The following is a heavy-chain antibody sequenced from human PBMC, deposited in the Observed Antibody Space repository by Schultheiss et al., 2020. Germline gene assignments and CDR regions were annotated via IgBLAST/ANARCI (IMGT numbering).Heavy chain of an antibody. V-gene: IGHV4-30-4*01. Sequence: SETLSLTCTVSGGSISSGDYYWSWIRQPPGKGLEWIGEINHSGSTNYNPSLKSRVTISVDTSKNQFSLKLSSVTAADTAVYYCARGKGHPTTVTRGGVYYFDYWGQGTLVTVSS. CDR1: GGSISSGDYY. D-gene: IGHD4-17*01. CDR2: INHSGST. CDR3: ARGKGHPTTVTRGGVYYFDY. J-gene: IGHJ4*02.